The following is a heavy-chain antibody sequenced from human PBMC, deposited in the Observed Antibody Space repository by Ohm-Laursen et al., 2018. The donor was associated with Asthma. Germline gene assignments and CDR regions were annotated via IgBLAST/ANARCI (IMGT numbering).Heavy chain of an antibody. CDR3: ARNYDFWSGYHDAFDI. CDR2: ISSSSSYI. J-gene: IGHJ3*02. D-gene: IGHD3-3*01. CDR1: GFTFSSYS. V-gene: IGHV3-21*01. Sequence: GSLRLSCTASGFTFSSYSMNWVRQAPGKGLEWVSSISSSSSYIYYADSVKGRFTISRDNAKNSLYLQMNSLRAEDTAVYYCARNYDFWSGYHDAFDIWGQGTMVTVSS.